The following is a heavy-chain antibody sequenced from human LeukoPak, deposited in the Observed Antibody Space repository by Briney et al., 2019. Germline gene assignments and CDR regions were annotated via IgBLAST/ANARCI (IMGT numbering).Heavy chain of an antibody. J-gene: IGHJ6*03. CDR1: GYSISSGYY. CDR2: IYHSGST. V-gene: IGHV4-38-2*02. CDR3: ASHRYYYYMDV. Sequence: SETLSLTCTVSGYSISSGYYWGWIRQPPGKGLEWIGSIYHSGSTNYNPSLKSRVTISVDTSKNQFSLKLSSVTAADTAVYYCASHRYYYYMDVWGKGTTVTVSS.